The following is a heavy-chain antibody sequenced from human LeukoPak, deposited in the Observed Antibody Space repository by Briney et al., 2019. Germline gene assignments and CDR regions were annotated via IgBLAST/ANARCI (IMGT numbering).Heavy chain of an antibody. Sequence: ASVKVSCKASGYTFTSYDINWVRQATGQGLEWMGWMNPNSGNTGYAQKFQGRVTMTRNTSISKAYMELSSLRSEDTAVYYCARGPPGSGSYNYYYYYYMDVWGKGTTVTVSS. CDR2: MNPNSGNT. CDR3: ARGPPGSGSYNYYYYYYMDV. V-gene: IGHV1-8*01. J-gene: IGHJ6*03. CDR1: GYTFTSYD. D-gene: IGHD1-26*01.